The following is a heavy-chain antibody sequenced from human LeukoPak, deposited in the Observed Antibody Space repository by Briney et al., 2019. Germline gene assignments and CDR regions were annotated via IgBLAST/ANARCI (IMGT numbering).Heavy chain of an antibody. CDR3: AKVDSSGWYVSSPDY. CDR2: ISGTGSST. Sequence: GGSLRLSCAASGFTFSSYGMSWVRQAPGKGLEWVSAISGTGSSTYYADSVKGRFTISRDNSKNTLHLQMNSLRAEDTAVYYCAKVDSSGWYVSSPDYWGQGTLVTVS. D-gene: IGHD6-19*01. J-gene: IGHJ4*02. CDR1: GFTFSSYG. V-gene: IGHV3-23*01.